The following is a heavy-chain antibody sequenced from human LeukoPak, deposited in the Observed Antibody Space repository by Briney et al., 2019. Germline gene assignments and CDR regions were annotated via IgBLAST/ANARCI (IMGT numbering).Heavy chain of an antibody. D-gene: IGHD6-19*01. CDR3: VRGTVAGPPDY. Sequence: GGSLRLSCVAYGFTISRFWMHWVRQTPGKGLVWVSRINIDGSTVNYADSVKGRFTISRDNAKNTLYLQMNSLRAEDTAVYYCVRGTVAGPPDYWGQGTLVTVSS. CDR1: GFTISRFW. J-gene: IGHJ4*02. CDR2: INIDGSTV. V-gene: IGHV3-74*01.